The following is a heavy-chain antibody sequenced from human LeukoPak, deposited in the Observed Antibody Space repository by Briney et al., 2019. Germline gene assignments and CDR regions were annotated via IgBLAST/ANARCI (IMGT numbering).Heavy chain of an antibody. Sequence: ASVKVSCKASGGTFSSYAISWVRQAPGQGLEWMGGIIPIFGTANYAQKFQGRVTITADESTSTAYMELSSLRSEDTAVYYCATNSNLGRVVPAAIAYYYYMDVWGKGTTVTVSS. J-gene: IGHJ6*03. CDR1: GGTFSSYA. D-gene: IGHD2-2*02. CDR3: ATNSNLGRVVPAAIAYYYYMDV. V-gene: IGHV1-69*13. CDR2: IIPIFGTA.